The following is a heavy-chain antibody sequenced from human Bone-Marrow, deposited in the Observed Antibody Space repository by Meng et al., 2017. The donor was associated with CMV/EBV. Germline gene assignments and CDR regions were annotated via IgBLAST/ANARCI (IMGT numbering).Heavy chain of an antibody. CDR3: ARADGSEYSSSSGLGGIDY. CDR1: GFTFSSYS. J-gene: IGHJ4*02. Sequence: GGSLRLSCAASGFTFSSYSINWVRQAPGKGLEWVSYISSRSTTIHYADSVKGRFTVSRDNAKKSLYQQMNSLRAEDTAVYYCARADGSEYSSSSGLGGIDYWGQGTLVTVSS. V-gene: IGHV3-48*04. CDR2: ISSRSTTI. D-gene: IGHD6-6*01.